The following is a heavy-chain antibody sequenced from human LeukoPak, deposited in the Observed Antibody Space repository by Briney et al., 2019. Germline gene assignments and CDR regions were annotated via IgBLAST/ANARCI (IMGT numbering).Heavy chain of an antibody. Sequence: GGSLRLSCAASGFTFDDYAMHWVRQAPGKGLEWVSLISWDGGSTYYADSVKGRFTISRDNSKNSLYLQMNSPRAEDTALYYCAKAGYSSSSYYYYYYYMDVWGKGTTVTVSS. D-gene: IGHD6-6*01. J-gene: IGHJ6*03. V-gene: IGHV3-43D*03. CDR3: AKAGYSSSSYYYYYYYMDV. CDR1: GFTFDDYA. CDR2: ISWDGGST.